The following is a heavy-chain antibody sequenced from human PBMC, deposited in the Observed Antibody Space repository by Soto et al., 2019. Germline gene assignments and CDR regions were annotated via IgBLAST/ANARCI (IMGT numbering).Heavy chain of an antibody. Sequence: SETLSLTCTVSGGSISSYYWSWIRQPPGKGLEWIGYIYYSGSTNYNPSLKSRVTISADTSKNQFSLKLSSVTAADTAVYYCAGSPSGYLDYCGQGTLVTVSS. V-gene: IGHV4-59*08. D-gene: IGHD3-22*01. J-gene: IGHJ4*02. CDR2: IYYSGST. CDR3: AGSPSGYLDY. CDR1: GGSISSYY.